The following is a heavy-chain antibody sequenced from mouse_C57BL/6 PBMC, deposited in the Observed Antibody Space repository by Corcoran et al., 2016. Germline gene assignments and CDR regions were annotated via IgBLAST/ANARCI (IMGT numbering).Heavy chain of an antibody. V-gene: IGHV9-3*01. Sequence: QIQLVQSVPKLNTPGEPVKISSNASGSTFTTYGMSWVKQAPGNGLKWMCVINTYSGVLTYADDFKGRFAFSLVPSASTAYLPINNLKNEDTATYYCARGASTIVTTGFAYWGQGTLVTVSS. CDR2: INTYSGVL. D-gene: IGHD2-2*01. CDR3: ARGASTIVTTGFAY. CDR1: GSTFTTYG. J-gene: IGHJ3*01.